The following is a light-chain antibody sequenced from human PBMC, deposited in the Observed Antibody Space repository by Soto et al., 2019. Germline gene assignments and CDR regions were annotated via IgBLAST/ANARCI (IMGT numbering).Light chain of an antibody. CDR3: YQDPPSSSPT. V-gene: IGKV1-5*01. CDR1: QSVSRW. CDR2: DAS. Sequence: DIKMTQSPSTLSAFVGDRVTITCRVSQSVSRWLAWYQQKIGKAPKILIYDASSLNSGVPSRFSGSKSGTKYTLTITSLLQDDSAALSCYQDPPSSSPTFGGGTRLEIK. J-gene: IGKJ5*01.